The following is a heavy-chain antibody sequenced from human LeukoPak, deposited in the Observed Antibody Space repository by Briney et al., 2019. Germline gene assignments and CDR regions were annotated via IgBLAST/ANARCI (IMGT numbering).Heavy chain of an antibody. D-gene: IGHD3-22*01. CDR3: ARLNLDYYDSTGFDY. CDR2: IFYSGST. CDR1: GGSISTSNYY. Sequence: SETLSLTCTVSGGSISTSNYYWGWIRQPPGKGLEWIGNIFYSGSTYYNPSLKSRVTISVDTSKNQFSLKLSSVTAADTAVYYCARLNLDYYDSTGFDYWGQGTLVTVSS. V-gene: IGHV4-39*01. J-gene: IGHJ4*02.